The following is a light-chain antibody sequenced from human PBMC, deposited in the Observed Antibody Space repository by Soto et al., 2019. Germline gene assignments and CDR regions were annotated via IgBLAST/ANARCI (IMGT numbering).Light chain of an antibody. CDR2: GAS. Sequence: EIVLTQSPGTLALSPGDRATLSCRASQIVRRNYLAWYQHKPGQAPRHLIYGASSRATGIPDRFSGSGSGTDFTLTISRLEPEDFAVYFCQQYATSPLTFGGGTKVDNK. CDR3: QQYATSPLT. CDR1: QIVRRNY. V-gene: IGKV3-20*01. J-gene: IGKJ4*01.